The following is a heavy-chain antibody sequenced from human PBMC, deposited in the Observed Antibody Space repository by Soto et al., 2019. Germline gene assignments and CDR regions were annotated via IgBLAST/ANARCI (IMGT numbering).Heavy chain of an antibody. CDR1: GGSISSSNW. D-gene: IGHD2-21*02. CDR3: ARRLAYCDGDCYSRDDYYFEY. Sequence: QVQLQESGPGLVKPAGTLSLTCAVSGGSISSSNWWSWVRQPPGKGLEWIGEIYHSGSTNYNPSLMSRVTISVDKSKNQFSLTLSSVTAADTAVYYCARRLAYCDGDCYSRDDYYFEYWGQGPLVTVSS. J-gene: IGHJ4*02. CDR2: IYHSGST. V-gene: IGHV4-4*02.